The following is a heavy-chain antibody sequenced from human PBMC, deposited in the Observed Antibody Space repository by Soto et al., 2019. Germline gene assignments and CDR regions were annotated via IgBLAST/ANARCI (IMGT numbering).Heavy chain of an antibody. V-gene: IGHV1-3*01. J-gene: IGHJ4*02. D-gene: IGHD3-22*01. CDR3: AREVYYDSSGYYKGGYYFDY. CDR1: GYTFTSYA. CDR2: INAGNGNT. Sequence: ASVKVSCKASGYTFTSYAMHWVRQAPGQRLEWMGWINAGNGNTKYSQKFQGRVTITRDTSASTAYMELSSLRSEDTAVYYCAREVYYDSSGYYKGGYYFDYWGQGTLVTVSS.